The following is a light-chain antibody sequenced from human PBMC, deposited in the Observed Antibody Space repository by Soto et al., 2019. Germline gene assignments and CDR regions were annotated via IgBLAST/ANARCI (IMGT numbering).Light chain of an antibody. CDR2: GAS. CDR1: QSVAANY. Sequence: VLTQSPGTLSLSPGERATLSCRASQSVAANYLAWYQQKRGQAPRLLIYGASTRATGIPARFSGSGSGTEFTLTISSLQPEDFATYFCQQSYTTPWTFGQGTKVDIK. CDR3: QQSYTTPWT. J-gene: IGKJ1*01. V-gene: IGKV3-20*01.